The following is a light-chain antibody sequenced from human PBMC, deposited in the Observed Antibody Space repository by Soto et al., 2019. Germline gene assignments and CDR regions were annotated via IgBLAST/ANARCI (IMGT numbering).Light chain of an antibody. Sequence: EIVLTQSPATLSLSPGERATLSCRASQSVSSYLAWYQRKPGQAPRLLIYDASNRATGIPARFSGSGSGTDFTLTISSLEPEDFAVYYCQQRSNWPTTFGQGTKVDI. V-gene: IGKV3-11*01. CDR1: QSVSSY. CDR3: QQRSNWPTT. CDR2: DAS. J-gene: IGKJ1*01.